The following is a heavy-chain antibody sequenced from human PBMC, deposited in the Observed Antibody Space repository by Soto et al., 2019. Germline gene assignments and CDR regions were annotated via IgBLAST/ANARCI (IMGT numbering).Heavy chain of an antibody. D-gene: IGHD6-19*01. V-gene: IGHV4-34*01. CDR1: GGSFSGYH. J-gene: IGHJ6*03. CDR3: ARRMAAFYYYYMDV. CDR2: INHSGST. Sequence: QVQLQQWGAGLLKPSETLSLTCGIYGGSFSGYHWNWVRQSPGKGLEWIGEINHSGSTNYNPSLKSRVTISVDTSENLFSLKLSSVTAADTAVYYCARRMAAFYYYYMDVWGKGTTVTVSS.